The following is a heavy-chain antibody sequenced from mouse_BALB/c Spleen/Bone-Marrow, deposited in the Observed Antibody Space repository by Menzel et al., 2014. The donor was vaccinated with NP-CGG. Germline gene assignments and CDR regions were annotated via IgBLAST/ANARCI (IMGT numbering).Heavy chain of an antibody. CDR2: INDNGGST. V-gene: IGHV5-6-3*01. J-gene: IGHJ1*01. CDR1: GFTLSSYG. Sequence: EVMLVESGGGLVQPGRALKLSCAASGFTLSSYGMSWVRQTPGKRLELVAKINDNGGSTYYTASMMGRFTISRDHAKNTIYLQLSSLNSEDTAMYYYVCAYYGSRYSDLDDWGEGTPVTVSS. D-gene: IGHD1-1*01. CDR3: VCAYYGSRYSDLDD.